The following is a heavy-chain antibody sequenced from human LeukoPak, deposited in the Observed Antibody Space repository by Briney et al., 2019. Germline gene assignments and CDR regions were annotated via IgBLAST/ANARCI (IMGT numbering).Heavy chain of an antibody. CDR3: ARVEPVEAVVVAATSFDY. J-gene: IGHJ4*02. D-gene: IGHD2-15*01. CDR2: ISAYNGNT. CDR1: GYTFTSYG. V-gene: IGHV1-18*03. Sequence: ASVKVSCKASGYTFTSYGISWVRHAPGQGLEWMGWISAYNGNTNYAQKLQGRVTMTTDTSTSTAYMELRSLRSDDMAVYYCARVEPVEAVVVAATSFDYWGQGTLVTVSS.